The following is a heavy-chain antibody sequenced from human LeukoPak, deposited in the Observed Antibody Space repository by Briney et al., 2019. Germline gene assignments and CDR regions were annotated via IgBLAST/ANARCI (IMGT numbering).Heavy chain of an antibody. CDR3: ARGTYYYDSSGYLLDY. CDR2: ISYDGSNK. J-gene: IGHJ4*02. CDR1: GFTFSSYA. V-gene: IGHV3-30-3*01. D-gene: IGHD3-22*01. Sequence: GRSLRLSCAASGFTFSSYAMHWVRQAPGKGLEWVAVISYDGSNKYYADSVKGRFTISRDNSKSTLYLQMNSLRAEDTAVYYCARGTYYYDSSGYLLDYWGQGTLVTVSS.